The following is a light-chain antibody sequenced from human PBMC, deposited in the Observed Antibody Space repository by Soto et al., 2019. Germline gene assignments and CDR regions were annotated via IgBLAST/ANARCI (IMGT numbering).Light chain of an antibody. CDR1: NIGSKS. CDR3: QVWDSSSDGGV. CDR2: ADS. J-gene: IGLJ2*01. V-gene: IGLV3-21*02. Sequence: SYELTQPPSVSVAPGQTARITCGGNNIGSKSVHWYQQKPGQAPVLVVYADSDRPSGIPERFSGSNSGNTATLTISRVEAGDEADYYCQVWDSSSDGGVFGGGTKLTVL.